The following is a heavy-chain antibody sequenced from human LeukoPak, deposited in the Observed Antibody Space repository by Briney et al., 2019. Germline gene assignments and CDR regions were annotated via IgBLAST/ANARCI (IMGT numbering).Heavy chain of an antibody. Sequence: GGSLRLSCAAWGLTLYSYWKRWVRQAPGKGLEWVANIKQDGSEKYYVDSVKGRFTISRDNAKNSLYLQMNSLRAEDTVVYYCARDSGIAIFGVDYYYMDVWAKGTTVTVSS. CDR1: GLTLYSYW. D-gene: IGHD3-3*01. J-gene: IGHJ6*03. V-gene: IGHV3-7*01. CDR3: ARDSGIAIFGVDYYYMDV. CDR2: IKQDGSEK.